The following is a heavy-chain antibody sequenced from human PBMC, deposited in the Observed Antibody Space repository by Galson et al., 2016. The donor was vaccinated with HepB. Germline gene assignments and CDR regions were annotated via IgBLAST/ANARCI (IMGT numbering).Heavy chain of an antibody. CDR1: GFTFSTYW. J-gene: IGHJ6*02. Sequence: SLRLSCAASGFTFSTYWMHWVRQVPGMGLVWVSRVNSDGSRTTYVDSVKGRFTISRDNAKNTLYLQMNSLRVEDTAVYYCAKVTTVSTSLSNYAMDVWGQGTTVTVSS. CDR3: AKVTTVSTSLSNYAMDV. V-gene: IGHV3-74*01. CDR2: VNSDGSRT. D-gene: IGHD4-17*01.